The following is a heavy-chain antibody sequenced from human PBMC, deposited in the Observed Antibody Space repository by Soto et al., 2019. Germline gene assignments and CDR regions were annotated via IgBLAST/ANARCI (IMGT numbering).Heavy chain of an antibody. CDR2: INAGNGST. D-gene: IGHD6-13*01. V-gene: IGHV1-3*01. Sequence: GASVKVSCKSSGYTFTSYYMHWVRQAPGQGLEWMGIINAGNGSTKYSQKFQGRVTITRDTSASTAYMELSSLRSEDTAVYYCARRAAAGTTYYYHYMDVWGKGTTVTVSS. CDR1: GYTFTSYY. J-gene: IGHJ6*03. CDR3: ARRAAAGTTYYYHYMDV.